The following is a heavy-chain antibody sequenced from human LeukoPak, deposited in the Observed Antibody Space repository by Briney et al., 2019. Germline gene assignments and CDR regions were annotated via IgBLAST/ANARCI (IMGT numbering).Heavy chain of an antibody. V-gene: IGHV3-66*04. CDR3: ARLLVRGAIRYFDY. D-gene: IGHD3-10*01. CDR2: IYSGGST. Sequence: GGSLRLSCAASGFTVSSNYMSWVRQAPGKGLEWVSVIYSGGSTYYADSVKSRFTISRDNAKNSLYLQMNSLRAEDTAVYYCARLLVRGAIRYFDYWGQGTLVTVSS. CDR1: GFTVSSNY. J-gene: IGHJ4*02.